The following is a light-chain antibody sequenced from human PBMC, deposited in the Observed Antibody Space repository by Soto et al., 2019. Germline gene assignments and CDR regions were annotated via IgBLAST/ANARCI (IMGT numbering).Light chain of an antibody. V-gene: IGKV1-33*01. Sequence: DIQMTQSPSSLSASVGDRVTIACQACQDIVKYLYWYQQKPGKAPELLIYDASNLEPGVPSRFSGSGSGTHCTFTISSLHPEDIATYYCQHYVTLPPTFGQGTKLESK. J-gene: IGKJ2*01. CDR3: QHYVTLPPT. CDR1: QDIVKY. CDR2: DAS.